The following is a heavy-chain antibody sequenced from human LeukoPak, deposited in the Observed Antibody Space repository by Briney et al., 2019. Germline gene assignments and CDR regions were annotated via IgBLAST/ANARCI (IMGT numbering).Heavy chain of an antibody. V-gene: IGHV1-69*02. CDR3: AWEMSREGDAFDI. D-gene: IGHD1-26*01. J-gene: IGHJ3*02. CDR2: IFPILGIA. CDR1: GGTFSSYT. Sequence: SVKVSSKASGGTFSSYTISWVRQAPGQGLEWMGRIFPILGIANYAQKFQGRVTITADKSTSTAYMELSSLRSEDTAVYYCAWEMSREGDAFDIWGQGTMVTVSS.